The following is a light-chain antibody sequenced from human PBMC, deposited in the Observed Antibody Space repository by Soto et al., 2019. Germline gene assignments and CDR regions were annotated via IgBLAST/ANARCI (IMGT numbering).Light chain of an antibody. CDR3: MQSMQTPQT. J-gene: IGKJ2*01. V-gene: IGKV2D-29*01. Sequence: DIVMSQTPLSLSVTPGQPASISCKSSQSLLHSDGKTYLYWFLQRPGQAPQLLIYEVSNRFPGVPDRFSGSGSGTDFTLKVSRVEAEDVGVYYCMQSMQTPQTFGQGTKLEIK. CDR1: QSLLHSDGKTY. CDR2: EVS.